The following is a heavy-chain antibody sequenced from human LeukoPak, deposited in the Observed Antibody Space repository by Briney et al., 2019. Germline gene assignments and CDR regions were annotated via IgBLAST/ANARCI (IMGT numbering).Heavy chain of an antibody. D-gene: IGHD6-13*01. J-gene: IGHJ4*02. CDR1: GYSISSGYY. Sequence: SETLSLTCTVSGYSISSGYYWGWIRQPPGKGLEWIGSIYHSGSTYYNPSLKSRVTISVDTSKNQFSLKLSSVTAADTAVYYCARDLGVPAAGGFDYWGQGTLVTVSS. V-gene: IGHV4-38-2*02. CDR2: IYHSGST. CDR3: ARDLGVPAAGGFDY.